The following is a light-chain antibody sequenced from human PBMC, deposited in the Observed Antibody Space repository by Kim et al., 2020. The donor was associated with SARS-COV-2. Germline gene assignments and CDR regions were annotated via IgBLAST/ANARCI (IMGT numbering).Light chain of an antibody. V-gene: IGLV2-14*03. CDR1: RSDVGAYNH. CDR2: DVS. J-gene: IGLJ1*01. CDR3: CSYTSSITYV. Sequence: QSALTQPASVSGSPGQSITISYTGTRSDVGAYNHVSWYQQHPGKAPKVLIFDVSDRPLGVSNRFSGSKSGNTASLTISGLQAEDEADYYCCSYTSSITYVFGTGTKVTVL.